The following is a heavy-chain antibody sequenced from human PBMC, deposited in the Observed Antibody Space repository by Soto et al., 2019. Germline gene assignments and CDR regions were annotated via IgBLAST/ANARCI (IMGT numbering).Heavy chain of an antibody. CDR2: INAGNGNT. J-gene: IGHJ3*02. CDR1: GYTFTRYA. V-gene: IGHV1-3*01. CDR3: ARDSPYIVLVPAAVKAFDI. D-gene: IGHD2-2*01. Sequence: ASVKVSCKASGYTFTRYAMHWVRQAPGQRLEWMGWINAGNGNTKYSQKFQGRVTMTTDTSTSTAYMELRSLRSDDTAVYYCARDSPYIVLVPAAVKAFDIWGQGTMVTVSS.